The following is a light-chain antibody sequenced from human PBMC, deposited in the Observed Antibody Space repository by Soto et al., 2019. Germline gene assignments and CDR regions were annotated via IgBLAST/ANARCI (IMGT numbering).Light chain of an antibody. V-gene: IGLV1-40*01. CDR3: QSYDSSLSGYVV. CDR2: GNS. J-gene: IGLJ2*01. Sequence: QSVLTQPPSVSGAPGQRVTISCTGSSSNIGAGYDVHWYQQLPGTATKLLIYGNSNRPSGVPDRFSGSKSGTSASLAITGRQAEDEADYYCQSYDSSLSGYVVFGGGTKLTV. CDR1: SSNIGAGYD.